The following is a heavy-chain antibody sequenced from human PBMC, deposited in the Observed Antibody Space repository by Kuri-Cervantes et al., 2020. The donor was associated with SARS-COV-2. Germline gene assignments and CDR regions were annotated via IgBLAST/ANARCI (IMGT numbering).Heavy chain of an antibody. Sequence: SGPTLVKPTQTLTLTCTLSGFSLSTSGMCVSWIRQPPGKALEWLARIDWDDDKYYSTSLKSRLTITKDTSKNQVVLTMTNMDPVDTATYYCARMYYYGSGSRLNYYYYYGMDVWGQGTTVTVSS. J-gene: IGHJ6*02. V-gene: IGHV2-70*11. CDR1: GFSLSTSGMC. CDR3: ARMYYYGSGSRLNYYYYYGMDV. D-gene: IGHD3-10*01. CDR2: IDWDDDK.